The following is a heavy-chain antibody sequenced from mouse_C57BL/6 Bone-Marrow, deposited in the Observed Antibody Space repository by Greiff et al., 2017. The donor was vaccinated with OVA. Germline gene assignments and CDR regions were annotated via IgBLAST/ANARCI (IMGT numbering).Heavy chain of an antibody. CDR1: GYTFTSYW. CDR3: TRGYGSSHWYFDV. V-gene: IGHV1-5*01. CDR2: IYPGNSDT. J-gene: IGHJ1*03. Sequence: EVQLQQSGTVLARPGASVKMSCKTSGYTFTSYWMHWVKQRPGQGLEWIGAIYPGNSDTSYNQKFKGKAKLTAVTSASTAYMELSSLTNEDSAVCYCTRGYGSSHWYFDVWGTGTTVTVSS. D-gene: IGHD1-1*01.